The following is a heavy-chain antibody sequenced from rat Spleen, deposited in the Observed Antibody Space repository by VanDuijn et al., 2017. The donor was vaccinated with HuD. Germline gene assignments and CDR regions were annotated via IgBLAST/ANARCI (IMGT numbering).Heavy chain of an antibody. D-gene: IGHD4-6*01. J-gene: IGHJ3*01. Sequence: EVQLVESGGGLVQPGRSLKLSCAASGFTFSDFYMAWVRQAPKKGLEWVASISYEGSGPYYGDSVKGRFTISRDNAKSTLYLQMNSLRSEDTATYYCARLDGGPFDYWGQGSLVTVSS. V-gene: IGHV5-22*01. CDR3: ARLDGGPFDY. CDR2: ISYEGSGP. CDR1: GFTFSDFY.